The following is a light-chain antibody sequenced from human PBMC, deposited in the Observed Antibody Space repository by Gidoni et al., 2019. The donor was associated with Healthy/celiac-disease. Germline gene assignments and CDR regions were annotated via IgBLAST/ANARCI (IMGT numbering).Light chain of an antibody. CDR1: QSVSSY. CDR3: QQRSNWPPYT. Sequence: EIVLTQPPANLSLSPGERATLSCRVSQSVSSYLAWYQQKPGQAPRLLIYDASNRATGIPARFSVSGSGTDFTLTISILEPEDFAVYYCQQRSNWPPYTFGQGTKLEIK. V-gene: IGKV3-11*01. CDR2: DAS. J-gene: IGKJ2*01.